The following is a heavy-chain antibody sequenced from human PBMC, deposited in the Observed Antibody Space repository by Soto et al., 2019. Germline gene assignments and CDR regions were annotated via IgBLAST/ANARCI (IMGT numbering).Heavy chain of an antibody. CDR2: IKQDGSEK. J-gene: IGHJ4*02. V-gene: IGHV3-7*01. Sequence: EVQLVESGGALVQPGGSLRLACAASGFTFSSYWMTWVRQAPGKGLEWGANIKQDGSEKYYVDSVKGRFTISRDNTENAVHLQMNSLRAEDAAVYYCARGRISHWGQGTLVTVSA. CDR3: ARGRISH. CDR1: GFTFSSYW.